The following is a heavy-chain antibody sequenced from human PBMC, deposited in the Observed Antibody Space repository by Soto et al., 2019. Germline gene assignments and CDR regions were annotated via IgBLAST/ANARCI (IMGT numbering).Heavy chain of an antibody. V-gene: IGHV4-34*01. CDR2: INHSGST. CDR1: GGSFSGYY. CDR3: ARDLCTAMVTFDY. J-gene: IGHJ4*02. Sequence: SETLSLTCAVYGGSFSGYYWSWIRQPPGKGLEWIGEINHSGSTNYNPSLKSRVTISVDTSKNQFSLKLSSVTAADTAVYYCARDLCTAMVTFDYWGQGTLVTVSS. D-gene: IGHD5-18*01.